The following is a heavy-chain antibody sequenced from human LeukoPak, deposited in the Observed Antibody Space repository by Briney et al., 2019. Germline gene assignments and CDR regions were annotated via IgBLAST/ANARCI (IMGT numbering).Heavy chain of an antibody. V-gene: IGHV3-53*01. Sequence: GGSLRLSCVLSGFTVSSTYISWFRQTPGKGLEGVSVIFTTGTTYYADSVKGRFTLSRDNFENTVHLQMSSLTAEDTAVYYCAGDRRTSGWYASWGQGTLVTVSS. D-gene: IGHD1-26*01. CDR2: IFTTGTT. J-gene: IGHJ5*01. CDR3: AGDRRTSGWYAS. CDR1: GFTVSSTY.